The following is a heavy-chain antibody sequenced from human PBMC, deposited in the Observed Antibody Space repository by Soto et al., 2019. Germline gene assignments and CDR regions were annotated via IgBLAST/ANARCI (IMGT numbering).Heavy chain of an antibody. V-gene: IGHV3-74*01. Sequence: GESLKISCAASGFPFTISWMHWVRQVPGKGLEWVSRITSDGSKTIYADSVKGRFTISRDNAENTVYLQMNSLRAEDTGVYYCAKDWFHCXDFWGQGT. CDR3: AKDWFHCXDF. CDR1: GFPFTISW. D-gene: IGHD2-15*01. CDR2: ITSDGSKT. J-gene: IGHJ4*02.